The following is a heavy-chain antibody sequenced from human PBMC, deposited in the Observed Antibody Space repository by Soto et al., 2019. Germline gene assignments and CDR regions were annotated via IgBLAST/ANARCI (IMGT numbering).Heavy chain of an antibody. Sequence: GGSLRLSCAASGFTFSDYYMSWIRQAPGKGLEWVSYISSSGSTIYYADSVKGRFTISRDNAKNSLYLQMNSLRAEDTAVYYCASTYYDFWSGTALPYGMDVWGQGTTVTVS. V-gene: IGHV3-11*01. CDR2: ISSSGSTI. CDR1: GFTFSDYY. D-gene: IGHD3-3*01. J-gene: IGHJ6*02. CDR3: ASTYYDFWSGTALPYGMDV.